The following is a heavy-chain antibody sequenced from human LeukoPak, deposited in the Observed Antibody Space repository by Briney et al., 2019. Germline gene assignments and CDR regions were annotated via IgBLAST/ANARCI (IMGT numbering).Heavy chain of an antibody. J-gene: IGHJ4*02. V-gene: IGHV3-53*01. CDR1: GFTVSSNY. CDR3: ARDSNDNYYVY. CDR2: IYSGGST. Sequence: GGSLRLSCAASGFTVSSNYMSWVRQAPGKGLEWVSVIYSGGSTYYADSVKGRFTISRDNTENSLYLQMTNLRAGDTAVYYCARDSNDNYYVYWGQGTLVTVSS. D-gene: IGHD2-8*01.